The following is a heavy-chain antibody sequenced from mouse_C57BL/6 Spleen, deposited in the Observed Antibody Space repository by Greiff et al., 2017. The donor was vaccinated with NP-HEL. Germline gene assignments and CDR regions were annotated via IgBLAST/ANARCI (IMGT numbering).Heavy chain of an antibody. CDR1: GFTFTDYY. CDR3: ARYTGLRLLYYAMDY. D-gene: IGHD2-4*01. J-gene: IGHJ4*01. Sequence: EVHLVESGGGLVQPGGSLSLSCAASGFTFTDYYMSWVRQPPGKALEWLGFIRNKANGYTTEYSASVKGRFTISRDNSQSILYLQMNALRAEDSATYYCARYTGLRLLYYAMDYWGQGTSVTVSS. CDR2: IRNKANGYTT. V-gene: IGHV7-3*01.